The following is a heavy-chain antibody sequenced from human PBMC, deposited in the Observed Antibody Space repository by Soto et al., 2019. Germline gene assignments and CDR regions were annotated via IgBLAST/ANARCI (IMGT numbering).Heavy chain of an antibody. CDR1: GTTYG. V-gene: IGHV1-18*04. CDR3: ATDERDDSSSINCHSFDH. Sequence: QVQLVQSGGEVKKPGASVKVSCKAVGTTYGISWLRQAPGQGLEWMAWSSLHNGDKNNAPPFQGRVTLTKDTSTGKAYMELKRLRSDDTAVYYCATDERDDSSSINCHSFDHWGQGALVTVSS. CDR2: SSLHNGDK. D-gene: IGHD2-2*01. J-gene: IGHJ4*02.